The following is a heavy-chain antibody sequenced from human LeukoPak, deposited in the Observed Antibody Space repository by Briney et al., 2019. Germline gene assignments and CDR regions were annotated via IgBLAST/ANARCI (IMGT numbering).Heavy chain of an antibody. CDR2: INHIGTS. V-gene: IGHV4-59*01. D-gene: IGHD6-13*01. J-gene: IGHJ4*02. CDR3: ATDASSRLDY. Sequence: SETPSLTCTISGGSISSFFWSWIRQPPGKGLEWIGYINHIGTSTYNPSLRSRVTISIDRSKNQVSLKLTSVTAADTAIYYCATDASSRLDYWGQGILVTVSS. CDR1: GGSISSFF.